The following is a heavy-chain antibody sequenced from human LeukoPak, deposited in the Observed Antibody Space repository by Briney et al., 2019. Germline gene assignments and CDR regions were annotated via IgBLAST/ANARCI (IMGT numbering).Heavy chain of an antibody. D-gene: IGHD5-24*01. CDR3: ARYRGRNGSNYYFDS. Sequence: PSETLSLTCTVSGGSISSYYCSWIRQPPGKGLEWIGEIIHTGSTNYNPSLKSRVTISIDTSKSQFSLRLSSVTAADTAVYYCARYRGRNGSNYYFDSWGQGILVTVSS. V-gene: IGHV4-34*12. J-gene: IGHJ4*02. CDR1: GGSISSYY. CDR2: IIHTGST.